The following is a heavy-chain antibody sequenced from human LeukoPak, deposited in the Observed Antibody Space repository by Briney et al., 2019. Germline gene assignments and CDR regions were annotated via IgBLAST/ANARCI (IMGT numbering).Heavy chain of an antibody. D-gene: IGHD3-16*01. CDR1: GGSISSSNYH. CDR2: IYYSGST. CDR3: AREETSTVWD. V-gene: IGHV4-39*07. J-gene: IGHJ4*02. Sequence: PSETLSLTCTVSGGSISSSNYHWGWIRQPPGKGLEWIGSIYYSGSTFYKPSLKSRVTISIDTSKNQFSLKVRSVTAADTAVYYCAREETSTVWDWGQGTLVTVSS.